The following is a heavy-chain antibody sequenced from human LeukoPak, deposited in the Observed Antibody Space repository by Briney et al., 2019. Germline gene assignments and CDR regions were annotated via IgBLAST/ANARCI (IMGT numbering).Heavy chain of an antibody. J-gene: IGHJ5*02. CDR2: IYHSGST. Sequence: SETLSLTCAVSGGSISSGGYSWSWIRQPPGKGLEWIGYIYHSGSTYYNPPLKSRVTISVDTSKNQFSLKLSSVTAADTAVYYCLCSSSWYVGFDPWGQGTLVTVSS. D-gene: IGHD6-13*01. V-gene: IGHV4-30-2*01. CDR3: LCSSSWYVGFDP. CDR1: GGSISSGGYS.